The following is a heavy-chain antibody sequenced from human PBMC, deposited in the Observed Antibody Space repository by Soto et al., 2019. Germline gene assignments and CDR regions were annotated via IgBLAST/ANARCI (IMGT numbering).Heavy chain of an antibody. CDR3: ARDEDVYYGLWSGYYSPHDY. V-gene: IGHV3-21*01. Sequence: GGSLRLSCAASGFTFSSYSMNWVRQAPGKGLEWVSSISSSSSYIYYADSVKGRFTISRDNAKNSLYLQMNSLRAEDTAVYYCARDEDVYYGLWSGYYSPHDYWGQGTLVTVSS. CDR2: ISSSSSYI. CDR1: GFTFSSYS. J-gene: IGHJ4*02. D-gene: IGHD3-3*01.